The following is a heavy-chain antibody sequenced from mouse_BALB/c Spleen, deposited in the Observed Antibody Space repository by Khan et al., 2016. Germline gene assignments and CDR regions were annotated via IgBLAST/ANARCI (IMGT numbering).Heavy chain of an antibody. CDR1: GYSFTGYY. J-gene: IGHJ1*01. Sequence: LVKTGASVKISCKASGYSFTGYYMHWVKQSHGKSLEWIGYISCYNGATSYNQKFKGKATFTVDTSSSTAYMQFNSLTSEDSAVYYCARGRDGNYVYWYFDGGGAGTTVTVSS. V-gene: IGHV1S34*01. CDR2: ISCYNGAT. D-gene: IGHD2-1*01. CDR3: ARGRDGNYVYWYFDG.